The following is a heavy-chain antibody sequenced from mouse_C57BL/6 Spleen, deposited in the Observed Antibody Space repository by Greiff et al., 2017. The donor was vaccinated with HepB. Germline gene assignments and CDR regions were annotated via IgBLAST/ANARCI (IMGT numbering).Heavy chain of an antibody. Sequence: QVQLQQPGAELVKPGASVKLSCKASGYTFTSYWMHWVKQRPGQGLEWIGMIHPNSGSTNYNEKFKSKATLTVDKSSSTAYMQLSSLTSEDSAVYYCARHYGSYAMDYWGQGTSVTVSS. J-gene: IGHJ4*01. CDR2: IHPNSGST. CDR1: GYTFTSYW. D-gene: IGHD2-2*01. V-gene: IGHV1-64*01. CDR3: ARHYGSYAMDY.